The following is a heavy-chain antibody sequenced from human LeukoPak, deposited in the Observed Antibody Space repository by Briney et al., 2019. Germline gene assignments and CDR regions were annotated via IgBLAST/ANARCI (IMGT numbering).Heavy chain of an antibody. CDR3: PGSSGSYYNPSDY. D-gene: IGHD3-10*01. Sequence: ASVKVSCKASGYPFTNHDINWVRQATGQGREWMGWMNANSGDTGYAQKFQGRVTMTRSTSISTAYMELSSLRYEETAVYHCPGSSGSYYNPSDYWRQGTLVTVCS. V-gene: IGHV1-8*01. CDR2: MNANSGDT. CDR1: GYPFTNHD. J-gene: IGHJ4*02.